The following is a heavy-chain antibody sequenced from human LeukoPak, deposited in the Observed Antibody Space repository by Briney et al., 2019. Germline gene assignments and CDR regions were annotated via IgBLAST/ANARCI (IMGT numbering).Heavy chain of an antibody. Sequence: ASVKVSCKASGYTFTSYDINWVRQATGQGLEWMGWMNPNSGNTGYAQKFQGRVTMTRNTSISTAYMELSSLRAEDTAVYYCAKDLRFLEWLLPKNDYWGQGTLVTVSS. CDR2: MNPNSGNT. V-gene: IGHV1-8*01. CDR3: AKDLRFLEWLLPKNDY. CDR1: GYTFTSYD. J-gene: IGHJ4*02. D-gene: IGHD3-3*01.